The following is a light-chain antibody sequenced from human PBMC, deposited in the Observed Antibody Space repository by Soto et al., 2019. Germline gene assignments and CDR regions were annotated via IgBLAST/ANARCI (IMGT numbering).Light chain of an antibody. V-gene: IGKV1-39*01. CDR1: QSISSY. CDR2: AAS. J-gene: IGKJ1*01. Sequence: DIQMTQSPSSLSASVGDRVTITCRASQSISSYLNWYQQKPGKAPKLLIYAASSLQSGVPSRFSGSGSGTDFTLTISSLQPEDFATYYCQQSYSTPLTCGQGPKVEIK. CDR3: QQSYSTPLT.